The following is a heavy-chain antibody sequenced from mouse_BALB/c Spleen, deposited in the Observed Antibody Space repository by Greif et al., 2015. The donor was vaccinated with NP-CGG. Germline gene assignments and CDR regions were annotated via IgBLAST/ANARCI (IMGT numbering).Heavy chain of an antibody. D-gene: IGHD1-1*01. CDR3: ARLGSSYEGFAY. V-gene: IGHV2-6*02. CDR2: IWSDGST. Sequence: VQLQQSGPGLVAPSQSLSITCTVSGSSLTSYGVHWVRQPPGKGLEWLVVIWSDGSTTYNSALKSRLSISKDNSKSXVFLKMNSLQTDDTAMYYCARLGSSYEGFAYWGQGTLVTVSA. CDR1: GSSLTSYG. J-gene: IGHJ3*01.